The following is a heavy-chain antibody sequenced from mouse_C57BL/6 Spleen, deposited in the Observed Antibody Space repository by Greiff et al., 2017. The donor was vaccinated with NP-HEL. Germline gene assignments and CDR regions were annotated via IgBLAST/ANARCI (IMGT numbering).Heavy chain of an antibody. V-gene: IGHV1-63*01. D-gene: IGHD1-1*01. CDR3: AREGDVVAWYFDV. Sequence: VQLQQSGAELVRPGTSVKMSCKASGYTFTNYWIGWAKQRPGHGLEWIGDIYPGGGYTNYNDKFKGKATLTADKSSSTAYMQFSSLTSEDSAIYYCAREGDVVAWYFDVWGTGTTVTVSS. CDR1: GYTFTNYW. J-gene: IGHJ1*03. CDR2: IYPGGGYT.